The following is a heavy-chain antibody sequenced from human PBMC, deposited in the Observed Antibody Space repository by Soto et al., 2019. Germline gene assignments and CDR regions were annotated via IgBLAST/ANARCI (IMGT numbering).Heavy chain of an antibody. CDR2: LSSSSGNF. V-gene: IGHV3-21*01. D-gene: IGHD2-15*01. CDR3: ATMNLVVADNAFDF. CDR1: GFAFNSYT. Sequence: GGSLRLSCVASGFAFNSYTMNWVRQAPGKGLDWASSLSSSSGNFYYADSVKGRFTISRDNAKNSLYLQMNSLRVEDTGVYYCATMNLVVADNAFDFWGQGTLVTVSS. J-gene: IGHJ4*02.